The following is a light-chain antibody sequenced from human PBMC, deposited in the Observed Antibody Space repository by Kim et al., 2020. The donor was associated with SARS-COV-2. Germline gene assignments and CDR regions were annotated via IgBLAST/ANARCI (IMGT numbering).Light chain of an antibody. Sequence: AYVGDRVTITCRASQGVSTYLAWYQQKAGKAPKLLIYVASTLQSGVSSRFSGSGSGTDFTLTISSLQPEDFATYYCQQLQSYPLTFGGGTKVDIK. CDR1: QGVSTY. CDR2: VAS. J-gene: IGKJ4*01. V-gene: IGKV1-9*01. CDR3: QQLQSYPLT.